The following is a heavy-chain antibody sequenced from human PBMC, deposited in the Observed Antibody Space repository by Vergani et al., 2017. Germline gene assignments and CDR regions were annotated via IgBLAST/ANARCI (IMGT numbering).Heavy chain of an antibody. CDR3: ARLGDGAFDI. J-gene: IGHJ3*02. CDR2: IYYSGST. Sequence: QVQLQESGPGLVKPSETRSLTCTVSGGSISSYYWSWIRQPPGKGLEWIGYIYYSGSTNYNPSLKSRVTISVDTSKNQFSLKLSSVTAADTAVYYCARLGDGAFDIWGQGTMVTVSS. D-gene: IGHD5-24*01. CDR1: GGSISSYY. V-gene: IGHV4-59*01.